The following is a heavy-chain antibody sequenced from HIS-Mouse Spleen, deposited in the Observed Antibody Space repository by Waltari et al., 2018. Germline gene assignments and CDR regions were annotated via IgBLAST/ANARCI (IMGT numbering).Heavy chain of an antibody. Sequence: QVQLVQSGAEVKKPGASVKVSCKASGYTFTGYHMHWARQAPGQGLEWMGWINPNSGGTNYAQKFQGRATMTRDTSISTAYMELSRLRSDDTAVYYCARQRTRDYVAFDIWGQGTMVTVSS. CDR3: ARQRTRDYVAFDI. J-gene: IGHJ3*02. V-gene: IGHV1-2*02. D-gene: IGHD4-17*01. CDR1: GYTFTGYH. CDR2: INPNSGGT.